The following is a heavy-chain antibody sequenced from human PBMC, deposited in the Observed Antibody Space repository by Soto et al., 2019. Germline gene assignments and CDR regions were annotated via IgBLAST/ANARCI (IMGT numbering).Heavy chain of an antibody. V-gene: IGHV4-61*01. CDR3: AREDGYNAHFDY. D-gene: IGHD5-12*01. Sequence: QVQLQESGPGLVKPSETLSLTCTVSGGSVSSGSYYWSWIRQPPGKGLEWIGYIYYSGSTNYNPALKSRVTISVDTAKNQFSLKLSSVTAADTAVYYCAREDGYNAHFDYWGQGTLVTVSS. CDR1: GGSVSSGSYY. J-gene: IGHJ4*02. CDR2: IYYSGST.